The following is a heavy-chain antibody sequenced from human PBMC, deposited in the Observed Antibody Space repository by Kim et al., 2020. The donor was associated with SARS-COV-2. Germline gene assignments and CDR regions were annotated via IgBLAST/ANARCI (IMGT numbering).Heavy chain of an antibody. Sequence: GGSLRLSCAASGFTFSGSAMHWVRQASGKGLEWVGRIRSKANSYATAYAASVKGRFTISRDDSKNTAYLQMNSLKTEDTAVYYCTRSETETWLVKYYYYYYGMDVWGQGTTVTVSS. D-gene: IGHD6-19*01. CDR1: GFTFSGSA. CDR3: TRSETETWLVKYYYYYYGMDV. V-gene: IGHV3-73*01. J-gene: IGHJ6*02. CDR2: IRSKANSYAT.